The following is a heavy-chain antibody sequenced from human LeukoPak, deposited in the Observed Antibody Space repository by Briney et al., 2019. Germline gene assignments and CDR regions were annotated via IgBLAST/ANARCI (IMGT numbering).Heavy chain of an antibody. D-gene: IGHD3-22*01. CDR1: GFTFSSYW. Sequence: GGSLRLSCAASGFTFSSYWMSWVRQAPGKGLEWVANIKQDGSEKYYVDSVKGRFTISRDNAKNSLYLQMNSLRAEDTAVYYCAKDGPYSDTSGPHYRGQGTLVTVSS. J-gene: IGHJ4*02. CDR3: AKDGPYSDTSGPHY. CDR2: IKQDGSEK. V-gene: IGHV3-7*03.